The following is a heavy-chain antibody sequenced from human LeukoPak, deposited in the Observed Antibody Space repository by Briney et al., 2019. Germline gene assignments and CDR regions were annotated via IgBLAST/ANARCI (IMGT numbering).Heavy chain of an antibody. D-gene: IGHD6-13*01. J-gene: IGHJ4*02. CDR1: GFTFSSYG. CDR3: AKDRDSSSRPLY. CDR2: IRYDGSNK. Sequence: GGSLRLSCAASGFTFSSYGMHWVRQAPGKGLEWVAFIRYDGSNKYYADSVKGRFTISRDNSKNTLYLQMNSLRAEDTAVYYCAKDRDSSSRPLYWGQGTLVTVSS. V-gene: IGHV3-30*02.